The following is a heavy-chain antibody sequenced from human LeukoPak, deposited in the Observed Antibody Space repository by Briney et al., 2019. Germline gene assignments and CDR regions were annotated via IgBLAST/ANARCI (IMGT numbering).Heavy chain of an antibody. CDR3: ASGPKYSGYEGRFDY. CDR2: IYYSGST. Sequence: PSETLSLTCTVSGGSISSYYWSWIRQPPGKGLEWIGYIYYSGSTNYNPSLKSRVTISVDTSKNQFSLKLSSVTAADTAVYYCASGPKYSGYEGRFDYWGQGTLVTVSS. CDR1: GGSISSYY. J-gene: IGHJ4*02. V-gene: IGHV4-59*01. D-gene: IGHD5-12*01.